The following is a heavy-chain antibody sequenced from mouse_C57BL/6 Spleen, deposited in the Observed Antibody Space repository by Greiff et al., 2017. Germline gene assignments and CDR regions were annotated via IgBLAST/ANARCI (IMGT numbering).Heavy chain of an antibody. CDR3: ARGQGFAY. J-gene: IGHJ3*01. V-gene: IGHV1-80*01. Sequence: VKLQESGAELVKPGASVKISCKASGYAFSSYWMNWVKQRPGKGREWIGQIYPGDGDTNYNGKFKGKATLTADKSSSTAYMQLSSLTSEDAAVYFCARGQGFAYWGQGTLVTVSA. CDR2: IYPGDGDT. CDR1: GYAFSSYW.